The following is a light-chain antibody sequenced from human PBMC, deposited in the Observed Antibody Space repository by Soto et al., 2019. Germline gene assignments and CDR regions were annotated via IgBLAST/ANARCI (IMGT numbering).Light chain of an antibody. Sequence: QSVLTQPPSVSAAPGQKVSISCSGSSSDIGNNYVSWYQQLPGTAPKLLVYDNNKRPSGIPDRFSGSKSGTSATLGITGLQTGDEADYYCGTWDTSLRAWVFGGGTKLTVL. CDR3: GTWDTSLRAWV. V-gene: IGLV1-51*01. CDR2: DNN. J-gene: IGLJ3*02. CDR1: SSDIGNNY.